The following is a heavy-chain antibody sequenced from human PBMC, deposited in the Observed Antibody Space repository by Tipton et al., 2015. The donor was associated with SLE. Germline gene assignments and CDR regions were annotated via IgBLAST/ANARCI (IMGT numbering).Heavy chain of an antibody. CDR3: ARGQWLLRTFDY. V-gene: IGHV4-59*01. CDR1: GGSISGYF. D-gene: IGHD3-22*01. J-gene: IGHJ4*02. Sequence: TLSLTCTVSGGSISGYFWSWLRQPPGKGLGWIGYVYYGGSTNYNPSLKSRLTISLDTSKNQFSLKLSSVTTADTAVYFCARGQWLLRTFDYWGQGTLVTVSS. CDR2: VYYGGST.